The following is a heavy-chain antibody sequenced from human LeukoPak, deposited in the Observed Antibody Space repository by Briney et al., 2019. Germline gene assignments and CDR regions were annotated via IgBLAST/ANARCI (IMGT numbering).Heavy chain of an antibody. J-gene: IGHJ5*02. Sequence: GESLKISCKGPGYSFTSYWIGWVRQMPGKGLEWMGIIYPGDSDTRYSPSFQGQVTISADKSISTAYLQWSSLKASDTAMYYCARQGSSGFLPNWFDPWGQGTLVTVSS. V-gene: IGHV5-51*01. CDR3: ARQGSSGFLPNWFDP. CDR1: GYSFTSYW. CDR2: IYPGDSDT. D-gene: IGHD6-19*01.